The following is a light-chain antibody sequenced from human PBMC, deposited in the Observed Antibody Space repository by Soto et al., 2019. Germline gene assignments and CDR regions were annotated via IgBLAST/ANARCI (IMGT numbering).Light chain of an antibody. CDR3: QEGYT. J-gene: IGKJ2*01. CDR1: QTVSSSY. CDR2: GVS. Sequence: EIVLTQSPGTLSLSPGERATLSCRASQTVSSSYLAWYQQKPGQAPRLLIYGVSSRATGIPDRFSGSGSGTDFTLTISRLEPEDFAVYYCQEGYTFGQGTKLEIK. V-gene: IGKV3-20*01.